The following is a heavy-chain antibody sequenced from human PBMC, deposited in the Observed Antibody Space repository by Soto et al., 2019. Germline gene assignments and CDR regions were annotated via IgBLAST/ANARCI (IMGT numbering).Heavy chain of an antibody. CDR3: ARDPENYYDSSGYYSGFDY. CDR2: ISAYNDNT. CDR1: GFTFTSYA. D-gene: IGHD3-22*01. Sequence: GASVKVSCKASGFTFTSYAISWVRQAPGQGLEWMGWISAYNDNTNYAQKLQGRVTMTTDTSTSTAYMELRSLRSEDTAVYYCARDPENYYDSSGYYSGFDYWGQGTLVTVSS. J-gene: IGHJ4*02. V-gene: IGHV1-18*01.